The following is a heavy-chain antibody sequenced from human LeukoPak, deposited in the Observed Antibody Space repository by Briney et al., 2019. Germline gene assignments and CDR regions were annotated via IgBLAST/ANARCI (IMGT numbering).Heavy chain of an antibody. CDR2: ISTSGNT. D-gene: IGHD2-2*01. V-gene: IGHV4-4*07. J-gene: IGHJ4*02. Sequence: SETLSLTCTVSGGSISSYYWSWVRQLAGKGLEWIGRISTSGNTNSNPSLKSRVTMSVDTSKNQFSLKLSSVTAADTAVYYCASQYCSTTSCSDYWGQGTLVTVSS. CDR1: GGSISSYY. CDR3: ASQYCSTTSCSDY.